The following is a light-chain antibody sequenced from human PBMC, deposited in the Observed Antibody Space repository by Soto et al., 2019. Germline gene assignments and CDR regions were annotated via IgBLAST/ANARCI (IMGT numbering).Light chain of an antibody. CDR1: QSVSNN. Sequence: EIVMTQSPATLSVSPVERATLSCRASQSVSNNLAWYQQKPGQAPRLLFYRASTRATGIPASFSGSGSGTEFTLTISSLQSEDFAVYYCQQYNNWPRTFGQGTKVDIK. CDR2: RAS. V-gene: IGKV3-15*01. CDR3: QQYNNWPRT. J-gene: IGKJ1*01.